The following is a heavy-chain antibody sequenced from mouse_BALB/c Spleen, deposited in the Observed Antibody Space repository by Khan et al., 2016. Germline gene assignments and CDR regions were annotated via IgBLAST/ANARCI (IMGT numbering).Heavy chain of an antibody. CDR3: ARGPYYRYDVFDY. J-gene: IGHJ2*01. V-gene: IGHV1S137*01. Sequence: QVQLQQSGPELVRPGVSVKISCKGSGYTFTDYAMHWVKQSLAKSLEWIGVISTYSGNTNYNQKFKGKATMTVDKSTSTAYMERAKVSSEDSAIYSCARGPYYRYDVFDYWGQGTTLTVSS. D-gene: IGHD2-14*01. CDR1: GYTFTDYA. CDR2: ISTYSGNT.